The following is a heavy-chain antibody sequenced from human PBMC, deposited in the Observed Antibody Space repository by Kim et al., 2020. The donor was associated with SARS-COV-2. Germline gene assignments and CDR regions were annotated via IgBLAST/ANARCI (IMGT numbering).Heavy chain of an antibody. V-gene: IGHV4-34*01. CDR3: AGYRWAAAAYWYFDL. Sequence: PHLKSRVTISVDTSKTPFSLELSSVTAADTAVYYCAGYRWAAAAYWYFDLWGRGTLVTVSS. J-gene: IGHJ2*01. D-gene: IGHD6-13*01.